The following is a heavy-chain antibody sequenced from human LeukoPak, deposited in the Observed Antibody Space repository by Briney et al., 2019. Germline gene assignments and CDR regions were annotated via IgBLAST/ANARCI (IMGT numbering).Heavy chain of an antibody. J-gene: IGHJ4*02. V-gene: IGHV3-23*01. Sequence: GGSLRLSCAASGFTFSSYAMTWVRQAPGKGLEWVSAISGSGSTTYYADSVKGRFTISRDNSKNTLYLQMNSLGAEDTAVYYCASQRYYDSRPFDYWGQGTLVTVSS. D-gene: IGHD3-22*01. CDR1: GFTFSSYA. CDR2: ISGSGSTT. CDR3: ASQRYYDSRPFDY.